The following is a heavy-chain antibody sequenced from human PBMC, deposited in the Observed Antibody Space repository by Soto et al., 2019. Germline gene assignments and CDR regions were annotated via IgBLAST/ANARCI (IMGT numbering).Heavy chain of an antibody. CDR2: ISGSGGST. Sequence: GGSLRLSCAASGFTFSSYAMSWVRQAPGKGLEWVSAISGSGGSTYYADSVKGRFTISRDNAKNSLYLQMNSLRAEDTAVYYCARSPETARYYYGSGSYPFDYWGQGTLVTVSS. D-gene: IGHD3-10*01. CDR3: ARSPETARYYYGSGSYPFDY. J-gene: IGHJ4*02. V-gene: IGHV3-23*01. CDR1: GFTFSSYA.